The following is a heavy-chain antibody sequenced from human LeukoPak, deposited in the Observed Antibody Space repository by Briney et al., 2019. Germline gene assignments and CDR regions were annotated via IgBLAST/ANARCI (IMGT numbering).Heavy chain of an antibody. V-gene: IGHV3-30*02. CDR1: GFTFSSYG. CDR3: AKDQSWFGEETLIDY. J-gene: IGHJ4*02. CDR2: IRYDGSNK. D-gene: IGHD3-10*01. Sequence: PGGSLRLSCAASGFTFSSYGMHWVRQAPGKGLEWVAFIRYDGSNKYYADSVKGRFTISRDNSKNTLYLQMNSLRAEDTAVYYCAKDQSWFGEETLIDYWGQGTLVTVSS.